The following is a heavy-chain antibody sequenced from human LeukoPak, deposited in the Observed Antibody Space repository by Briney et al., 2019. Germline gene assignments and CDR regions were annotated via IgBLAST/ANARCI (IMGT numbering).Heavy chain of an antibody. V-gene: IGHV3-23*01. Sequence: GGPLRLSCAASGFTFSSYAMTWVRQAPGKGLEWVSGISGSGGSTYYADSVKGRFTISRDDSKNTLYLQMNSLRAEDTAVYYCARGSSGSTYYYMDVWGKGTTVTVSS. D-gene: IGHD3-22*01. J-gene: IGHJ6*03. CDR3: ARGSSGSTYYYMDV. CDR1: GFTFSSYA. CDR2: ISGSGGST.